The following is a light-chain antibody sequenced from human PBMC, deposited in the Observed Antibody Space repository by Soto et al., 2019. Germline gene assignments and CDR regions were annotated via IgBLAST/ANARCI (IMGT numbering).Light chain of an antibody. J-gene: IGKJ1*01. V-gene: IGKV3-15*01. CDR3: QQYNNWAWT. CDR2: AAS. CDR1: ESVTSS. Sequence: EIVITQSPATPSVSPGDRATLSCRDSESVTSSLAWYLQRPGQPPRLLIYAASPRATDVLAMFSGGGAETECTLTISSLQPEDFAVYYCQQYNNWAWTFGQGTKV.